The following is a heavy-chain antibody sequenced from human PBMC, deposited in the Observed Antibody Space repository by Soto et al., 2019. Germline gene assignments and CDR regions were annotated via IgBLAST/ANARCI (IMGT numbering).Heavy chain of an antibody. CDR1: GFTFSDYY. CDR3: ARGLDSGDYVDSFDP. V-gene: IGHV3-11*01. D-gene: IGHD4-17*01. J-gene: IGHJ5*02. CDR2: ISRRGSTI. Sequence: GGSLRLSXXASGFTFSDYYMSWIRQAPGKGLEWVSYISRRGSTIYYADALKCRFTISRDDAKNSLYLQMNSLRAEDTAVYYCARGLDSGDYVDSFDPWVQGTLVTVSS.